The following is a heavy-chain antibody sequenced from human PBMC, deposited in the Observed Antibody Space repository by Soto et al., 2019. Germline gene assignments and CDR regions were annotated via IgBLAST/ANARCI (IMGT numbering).Heavy chain of an antibody. CDR1: GGSFSGNY. V-gene: IGHV4-34*01. Sequence: SETLSLTCAVYGGSFSGNYWSWIRQPPGKGLEWIGEFSDSGSTNYNPSLKSRVTISEDMSKSQFSLKLSSVTAADTAVYYCARGNFYYGMDVWGQGTTVTVSS. J-gene: IGHJ6*02. CDR3: ARGNFYYGMDV. CDR2: FSDSGST.